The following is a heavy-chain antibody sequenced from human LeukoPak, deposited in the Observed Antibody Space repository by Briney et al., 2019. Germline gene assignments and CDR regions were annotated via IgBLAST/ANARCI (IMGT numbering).Heavy chain of an antibody. V-gene: IGHV4-59*01. Sequence: SETLSLTCSVSGASMSSYYWSWIRQPPGKGLEWIGYIYYSGSTNYNPSLKSRVTISVDTSKNQFSLKLSSVTAADTAVYYCARVSIRLNAFDIWGQGTMVTVSS. CDR1: GASMSSYY. J-gene: IGHJ3*02. CDR2: IYYSGST. D-gene: IGHD2-21*01. CDR3: ARVSIRLNAFDI.